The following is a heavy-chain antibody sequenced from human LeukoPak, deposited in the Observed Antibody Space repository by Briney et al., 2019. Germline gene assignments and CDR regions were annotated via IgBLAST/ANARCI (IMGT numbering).Heavy chain of an antibody. Sequence: PGGSLRPSCAASGFTFSSYAMSWVRQAPGKGLEWVSGISGSGGSTYYADAVKGRFTISRDNSKNTLYLQMNSLRAEDTAVYYCAKVARSTLLYYFDYWGQGTLVTVSS. CDR2: ISGSGGST. J-gene: IGHJ4*02. CDR3: AKVARSTLLYYFDY. CDR1: GFTFSSYA. V-gene: IGHV3-23*01.